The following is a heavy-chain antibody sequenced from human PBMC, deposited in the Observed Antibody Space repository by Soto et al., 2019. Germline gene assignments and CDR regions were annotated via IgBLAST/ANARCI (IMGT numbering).Heavy chain of an antibody. CDR2: ISSSGSTI. CDR3: AREVAYCSSTSCATDY. Sequence: QVQLVESGGGLVKPGGSLRLSCAASGFTFSDYYMSWIRQAPGKGLEWVSYISSSGSTIYYADSVKGRFTISRDNAKISLYLKMNSLRAEDTAVYYCAREVAYCSSTSCATDYWGQGTLVTVSS. V-gene: IGHV3-11*01. CDR1: GFTFSDYY. J-gene: IGHJ4*02. D-gene: IGHD2-2*01.